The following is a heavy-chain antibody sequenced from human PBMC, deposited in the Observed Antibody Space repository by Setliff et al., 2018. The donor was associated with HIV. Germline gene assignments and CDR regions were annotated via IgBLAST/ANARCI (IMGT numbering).Heavy chain of an antibody. J-gene: IGHJ6*03. CDR1: GGTFSRYT. V-gene: IGHV1-18*01. CDR2: ISAYNGNT. D-gene: IGHD6-6*01. CDR3: ATIPRPSYYYYYYMDV. Sequence: ASVKVSCKASGGTFSRYTISWVRQAPGQGLEWMGWISAYNGNTNYAQKLQGRVTMTTDTSTSTAYMELRSLRSEDTAVYYCATIPRPSYYYYYYMDVWGKGTTVTVSS.